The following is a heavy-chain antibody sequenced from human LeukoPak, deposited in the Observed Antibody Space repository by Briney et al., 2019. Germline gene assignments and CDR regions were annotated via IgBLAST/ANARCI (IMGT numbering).Heavy chain of an antibody. J-gene: IGHJ3*02. Sequence: GGSLRLSCAASGFTFSSYWMSWVRQAPGKGLEWVANIKQDGSEKYYVDSVKGRFTISRDNAKNSLYLQMYSLRAEDTAVYYCARDFFGVVTIDAFDIWGQGTMVTVSS. CDR2: IKQDGSEK. CDR1: GFTFSSYW. D-gene: IGHD3-3*01. CDR3: ARDFFGVVTIDAFDI. V-gene: IGHV3-7*01.